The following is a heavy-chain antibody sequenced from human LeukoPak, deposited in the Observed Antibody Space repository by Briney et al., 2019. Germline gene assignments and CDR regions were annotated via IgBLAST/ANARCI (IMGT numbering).Heavy chain of an antibody. V-gene: IGHV4-4*07. Sequence: SETLSLTCTVSGASISSYYWSWIRQPAGKALEWIGRIYVTGSTTYNPSLESRVTMSLDTSKNHFSLKLISVTAADTAVYYCARGVGSGYTDYWGQGALVTVSS. D-gene: IGHD3-22*01. CDR3: ARGVGSGYTDY. CDR1: GASISSYY. J-gene: IGHJ4*02. CDR2: IYVTGST.